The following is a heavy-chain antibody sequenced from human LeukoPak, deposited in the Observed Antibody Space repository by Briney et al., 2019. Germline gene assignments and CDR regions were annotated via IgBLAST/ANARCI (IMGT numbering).Heavy chain of an antibody. V-gene: IGHV3-23*01. Sequence: GGSLRLSCAASGFTFSSYGMSWVRQAPGKGLEWVSLISGSGSSTYYADSVKGRFTISRDNSKDTLYLQMNGLRAEDTAVYFCAKQSAGSAAWYSLHYDFWGQGTLVTVSS. CDR2: ISGSGSST. CDR1: GFTFSSYG. J-gene: IGHJ4*02. CDR3: AKQSAGSAAWYSLHYDF. D-gene: IGHD6-13*01.